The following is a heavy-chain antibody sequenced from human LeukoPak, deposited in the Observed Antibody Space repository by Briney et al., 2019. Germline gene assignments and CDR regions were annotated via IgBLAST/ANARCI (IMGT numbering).Heavy chain of an antibody. CDR2: IYAGGGT. J-gene: IGHJ4*02. D-gene: IGHD5-18*01. Sequence: GGSLRLSCEASGFTVCSNYMSWVRQAPGKGLEWVSVIYAGGGTYYADSVKGRFTISRDNSKNTLYLQMNSLRADDTAVYYCARAHSYGAPFDFWGQGILVTVSS. V-gene: IGHV3-53*01. CDR1: GFTVCSNY. CDR3: ARAHSYGAPFDF.